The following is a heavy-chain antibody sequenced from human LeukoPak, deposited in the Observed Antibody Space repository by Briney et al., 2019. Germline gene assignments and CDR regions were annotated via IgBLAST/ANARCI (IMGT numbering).Heavy chain of an antibody. CDR1: GGTFSSYA. J-gene: IGHJ1*01. D-gene: IGHD2-21*01. Sequence: SVKVSCEASGGTFSSYAISWVRQAPGQGLEWMGGIIPIFGTANYAQKFQGRVTITADESTSTAYMELSSLRSEDTAVYYCARVARCGGDCYSGEYFQHWGQGTLVTVSS. CDR3: ARVARCGGDCYSGEYFQH. V-gene: IGHV1-69*01. CDR2: IIPIFGTA.